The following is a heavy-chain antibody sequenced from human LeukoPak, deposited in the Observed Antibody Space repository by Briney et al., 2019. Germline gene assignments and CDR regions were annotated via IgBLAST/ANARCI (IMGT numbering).Heavy chain of an antibody. J-gene: IGHJ3*02. CDR1: GFTFSSYA. D-gene: IGHD3-9*01. V-gene: IGHV3-23*01. CDR3: AVVGILTGDDAFDI. CDR2: ISGGGVTT. Sequence: GGSLRLSCAASGFTFSSYAMSWVRQAPGKGLEWVSTISGGGVTTYYADSVKGRFTISRDNSKNTLYLQMNSLRAEDTAVYYCAVVGILTGDDAFDIWGQGTMVTVSS.